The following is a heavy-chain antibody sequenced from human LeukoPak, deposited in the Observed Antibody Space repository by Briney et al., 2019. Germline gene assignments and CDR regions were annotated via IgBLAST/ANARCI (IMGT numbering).Heavy chain of an antibody. CDR1: GGSISSSSYY. CDR3: ARIVRFLEWLPNRGFDY. V-gene: IGHV4-39*01. D-gene: IGHD3-3*01. Sequence: SETLSLTCTVSGGSISSSSYYWGWIRQPPGKGLEWIGSIYYSGSTYYNPSLKSRVTISVDTSKNQFSLKLSSVTAADTAAYYCARIVRFLEWLPNRGFDYWGQGTLVTVSS. CDR2: IYYSGST. J-gene: IGHJ4*02.